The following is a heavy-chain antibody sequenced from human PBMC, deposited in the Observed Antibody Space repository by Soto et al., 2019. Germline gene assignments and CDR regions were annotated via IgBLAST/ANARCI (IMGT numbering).Heavy chain of an antibody. J-gene: IGHJ6*02. V-gene: IGHV4-59*12. CDR2: IYYSGST. CDR1: GGSISSYY. CDR3: AKDLATSVVTNPFAPLTVLPNYGLDV. D-gene: IGHD1-1*01. Sequence: SETLSLTCTVSGGSISSYYWSWIRQPPGKGLEWIGYIYYSGSTNYNPSVKGRFTISRDTSKNTLYLQMNSLRAEDTAIYYCAKDLATSVVTNPFAPLTVLPNYGLDVWGQGTTVTVSS.